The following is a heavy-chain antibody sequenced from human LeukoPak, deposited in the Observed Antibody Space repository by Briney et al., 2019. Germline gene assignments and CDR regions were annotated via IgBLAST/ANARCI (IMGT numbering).Heavy chain of an antibody. V-gene: IGHV3-30*18. Sequence: GGSLRLSCAASGFIFSTSGMHWVRQAPGKGLEWMADISYDGNNKYYADSVKGRFNISRDNSKNTLYLQMNSLRVEDTAVYYCAKWRRGHYYGSGTELDYWGQGSLVTVSS. CDR2: ISYDGNNK. D-gene: IGHD3-10*01. CDR1: GFIFSTSG. CDR3: AKWRRGHYYGSGTELDY. J-gene: IGHJ4*02.